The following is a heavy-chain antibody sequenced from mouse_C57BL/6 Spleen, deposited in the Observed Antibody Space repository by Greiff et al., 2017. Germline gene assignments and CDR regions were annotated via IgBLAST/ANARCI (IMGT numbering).Heavy chain of an antibody. CDR3: ARDLYYGSSYRYFDV. J-gene: IGHJ1*03. CDR1: GYAFSSSW. D-gene: IGHD1-1*01. Sequence: VKLVESGPELVKPGASVKISCKASGYAFSSSWMNWVKQRPGKGLEWIGRIYPGDGDTNYNGKFKGKATLTADKSSSTAYMQLSSLTSEDSAVYFCARDLYYGSSYRYFDVWGTGTTVTVSS. V-gene: IGHV1-82*01. CDR2: IYPGDGDT.